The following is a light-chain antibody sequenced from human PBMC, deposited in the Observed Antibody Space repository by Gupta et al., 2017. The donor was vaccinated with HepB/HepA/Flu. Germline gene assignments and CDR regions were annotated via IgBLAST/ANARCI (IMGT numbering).Light chain of an antibody. V-gene: IGKV3-15*01. CDR1: QSINSN. CDR2: GAS. Sequence: EIVMTQSPATLSVSPGERATLSCRASQSINSNLAWFQQKPGQAPRLLIYGASTRDTGIPARFSGSGYETEFTLTISSRQSEDFAIYYCQQFHNWPPLTFGGGTKVEIK. J-gene: IGKJ4*01. CDR3: QQFHNWPPLT.